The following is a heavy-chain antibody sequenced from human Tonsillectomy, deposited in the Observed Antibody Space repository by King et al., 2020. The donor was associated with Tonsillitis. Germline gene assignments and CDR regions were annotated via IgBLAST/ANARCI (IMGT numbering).Heavy chain of an antibody. CDR2: IRSKSHGVTS. CDR1: GFGFGYYG. D-gene: IGHD3-22*01. V-gene: IGHV3-49*03. CDR3: SRGVGRSWLLLGYYFDY. J-gene: IGHJ4*02. Sequence: VQLVESGGDLVQPGRSLRLSCLASGFGFGYYGMSWFRQAPGKGLEWVGFIRSKSHGVTSEYGASVRGRFNISRDDSKRLAYLQMNSLKTEDTAGYYCSRGVGRSWLLLGYYFDYWGQGVLVTVSS.